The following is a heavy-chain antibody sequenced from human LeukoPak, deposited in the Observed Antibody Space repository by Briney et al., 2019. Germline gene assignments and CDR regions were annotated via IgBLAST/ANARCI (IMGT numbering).Heavy chain of an antibody. Sequence: ASVKVSCKVSGYTLTELSMHWVRQAPGKGLEWMGGFDPEDGETIYAQKFQGRVTMTEDTSTDTAYMELSSLRSEDTAVYYCATELRRQYGVPAAIESAFDIWGQGTMVTVSS. CDR2: FDPEDGET. V-gene: IGHV1-24*01. CDR1: GYTLTELS. CDR3: ATELRRQYGVPAAIESAFDI. D-gene: IGHD2-2*02. J-gene: IGHJ3*02.